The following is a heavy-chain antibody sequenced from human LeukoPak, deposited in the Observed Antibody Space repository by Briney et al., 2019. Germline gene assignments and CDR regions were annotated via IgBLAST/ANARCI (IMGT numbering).Heavy chain of an antibody. D-gene: IGHD6-13*01. J-gene: IGHJ4*02. CDR3: ARVEQQLGEYYFDY. Sequence: SETLSLTCTVSGGSISSYYWSWIRQPPGKGLEWIGYIYYSGSTNYNPSLKSRVTISVDTSKNQFPLRLNSVTAADTAVYYCARVEQQLGEYYFDYWGQGTLVTVSS. V-gene: IGHV4-59*01. CDR1: GGSISSYY. CDR2: IYYSGST.